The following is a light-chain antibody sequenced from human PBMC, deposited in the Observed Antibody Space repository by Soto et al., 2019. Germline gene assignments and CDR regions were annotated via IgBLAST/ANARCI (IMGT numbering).Light chain of an antibody. Sequence: EIVMTQSPATLSVSPGERATLSCRASQSVSSNLAWYQQKPGQAPRLLIYGASTRATGIPARFSGSGSGTAFTLTISSLQSEDFAVYCCQQYNNWPPWTLGQGTKVEIK. CDR3: QQYNNWPPWT. CDR2: GAS. J-gene: IGKJ1*01. V-gene: IGKV3-15*01. CDR1: QSVSSN.